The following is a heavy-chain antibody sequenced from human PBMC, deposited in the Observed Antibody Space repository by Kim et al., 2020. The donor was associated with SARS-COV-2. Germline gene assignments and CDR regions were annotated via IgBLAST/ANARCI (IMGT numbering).Heavy chain of an antibody. CDR3: AKTGITMVRGVIITGPYFDY. J-gene: IGHJ4*02. V-gene: IGHV3-23*01. Sequence: RFTISRDTSKNTLYLQMNSLRAEDTAVYYCAKTGITMVRGVIITGPYFDYWGQGTLVTVSS. D-gene: IGHD3-10*01.